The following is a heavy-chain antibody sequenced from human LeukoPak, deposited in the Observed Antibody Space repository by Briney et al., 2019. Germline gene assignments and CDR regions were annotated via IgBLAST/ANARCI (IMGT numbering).Heavy chain of an antibody. Sequence: SETLSLTCTVSGYSISSTYYWGWIRQPPGKGLEWVGSVFHSGNTYYNPSLKSRVTISVDTSKNQSSLKLSSVTAADTAVYYCARLRLSGDGQLWWGQGTLVTVSS. J-gene: IGHJ4*02. D-gene: IGHD5-24*01. CDR2: VFHSGNT. V-gene: IGHV4-38-2*02. CDR3: ARLRLSGDGQLW. CDR1: GYSISSTYY.